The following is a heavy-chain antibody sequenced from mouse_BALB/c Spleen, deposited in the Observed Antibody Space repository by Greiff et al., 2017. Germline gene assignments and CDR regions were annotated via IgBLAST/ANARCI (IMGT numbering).Heavy chain of an antibody. Sequence: QVQLQQSGAELAKPGASVKMSCKASGYTFTSYWMHWVKQRPGQGLEWIGYISPSTGYTEYNQKFKDKATLTADKSSSTAYMQLSSLTSEDSAVYYCAMRGRYDRYAMDYWGQGTSVTVSS. CDR3: AMRGRYDRYAMDY. CDR2: ISPSTGYT. CDR1: GYTFTSYW. V-gene: IGHV1-7*01. D-gene: IGHD2-3*01. J-gene: IGHJ4*01.